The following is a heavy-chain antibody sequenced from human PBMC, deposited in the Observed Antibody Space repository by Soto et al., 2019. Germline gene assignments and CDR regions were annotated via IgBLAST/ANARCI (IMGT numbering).Heavy chain of an antibody. J-gene: IGHJ6*02. D-gene: IGHD3-22*01. CDR3: ARDTPLYYYDSSGYYRGPYYYYGMDV. CDR1: GGSISSFCYY. CDR2: IYYSGST. Sequence: SETLSLTCTVSGGSISSFCYYWSWIRQHPGKGLEWIGYIYYSGSTYYNPSLKSRVTISVDTSKNQFSLKLSSVTAADTAVYYCARDTPLYYYDSSGYYRGPYYYYGMDVWGQGTTVTVSS. V-gene: IGHV4-31*03.